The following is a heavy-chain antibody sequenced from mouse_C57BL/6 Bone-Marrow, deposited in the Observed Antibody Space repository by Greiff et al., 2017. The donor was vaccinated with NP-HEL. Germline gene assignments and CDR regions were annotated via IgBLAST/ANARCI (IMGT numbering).Heavy chain of an antibody. CDR2: IWCGGST. V-gene: IGHV2-2*01. J-gene: IGHJ3*01. CDR3: ARIYSNWEFAD. Sequence: QVQLQQSGPGLVQPSQSLSITCTVSGFSLTSDGLHWVRQFPGKGLEWLGVIWCGGSTDYNASFISRLSISKDNSKSQVFFTINSLQADDTAIYYCARIYSNWEFADWGKGALVTVAA. CDR1: GFSLTSDG. D-gene: IGHD2-5*01.